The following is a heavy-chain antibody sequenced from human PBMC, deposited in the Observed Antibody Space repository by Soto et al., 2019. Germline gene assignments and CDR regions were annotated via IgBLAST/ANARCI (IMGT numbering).Heavy chain of an antibody. CDR1: GFTFSNAW. CDR3: TTSTPSPYCSSTSCYGGIWDY. CDR2: IKSKTDGGTT. Sequence: VGSLRLSCAASGFTFSNAWMSWVRQAPGKGLEWVGRIKSKTDGGTTDYAAPVKGRFTISRDDSKNTLYLQMNSLKTEDTAVYYCTTSTPSPYCSSTSCYGGIWDYWGQGTLVTVSS. J-gene: IGHJ4*02. V-gene: IGHV3-15*01. D-gene: IGHD2-2*01.